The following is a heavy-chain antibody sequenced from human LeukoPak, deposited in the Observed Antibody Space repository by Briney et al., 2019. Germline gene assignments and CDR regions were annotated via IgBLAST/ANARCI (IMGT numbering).Heavy chain of an antibody. J-gene: IGHJ5*02. V-gene: IGHV1-18*01. CDR1: GYTFTSYG. Sequence: ASVKVSCKASGYTFTSYGISWVRRAPGQGLEWMGWISAYNGNTNYAQKLQGRVTMTTDTSTSTAYMELRSLRSDDTAVYYCARDAHIVVVPAAMDPWGQGTLVTVSS. CDR3: ARDAHIVVVPAAMDP. D-gene: IGHD2-2*01. CDR2: ISAYNGNT.